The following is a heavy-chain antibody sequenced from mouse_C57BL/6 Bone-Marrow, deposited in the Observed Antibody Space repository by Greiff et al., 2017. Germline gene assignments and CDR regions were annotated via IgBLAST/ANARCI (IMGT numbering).Heavy chain of an antibody. J-gene: IGHJ3*01. CDR2: IDPNSGGT. V-gene: IGHV1-72*01. CDR1: GYTFTSYW. CDR3: ARHPAGVATRGTWFAY. D-gene: IGHD1-1*01. Sequence: QVQLQQPGAELVKPGASVKLSCKASGYTFTSYWMHWVKQRTGRGLEWIGRIDPNSGGTKYNEKFKSKATLTVDKPSSTAYMQLSSLPSEDSAVYYCARHPAGVATRGTWFAYWGQGTLVTVSA.